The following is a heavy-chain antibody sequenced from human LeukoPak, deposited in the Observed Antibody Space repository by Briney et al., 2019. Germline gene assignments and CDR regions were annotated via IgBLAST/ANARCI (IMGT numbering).Heavy chain of an antibody. CDR3: AKGASYGDYEGVWDAFDI. D-gene: IGHD4-17*01. J-gene: IGHJ3*02. Sequence: PGGSLRLSCAASGFTFSSYAMHWVRQAPGKGLEWVAVISYDGSNKYYADSVKGRFTISRDNSKNTLYLRMNSLRAEDTALYYCAKGASYGDYEGVWDAFDIWGQGTMVTVSS. CDR1: GFTFSSYA. V-gene: IGHV3-30-3*01. CDR2: ISYDGSNK.